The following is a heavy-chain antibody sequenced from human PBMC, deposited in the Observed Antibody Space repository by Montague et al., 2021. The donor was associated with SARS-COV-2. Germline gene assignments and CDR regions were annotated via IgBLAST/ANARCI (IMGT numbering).Heavy chain of an antibody. Sequence: SETLSLTCTVSGVSISSYYWTWIRQPPGKTLEWIGYVHYTGSTNFISSLKSRVTMSLDTSKNQFSLRLSSVTAADTAVYFCARSTVDIAMAFDDWGQGTLVTVAP. J-gene: IGHJ4*02. D-gene: IGHD2-2*03. CDR2: VHYTGST. CDR3: ARSTVDIAMAFDD. V-gene: IGHV4-59*08. CDR1: GVSISSYY.